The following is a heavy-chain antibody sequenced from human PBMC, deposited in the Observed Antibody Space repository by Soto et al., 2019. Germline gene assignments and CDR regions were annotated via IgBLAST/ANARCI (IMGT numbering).Heavy chain of an antibody. D-gene: IGHD3-10*01. CDR2: IIPIFGTA. V-gene: IGHV1-69*13. CDR3: ARVKVTMVRGVSPPNWFAP. Sequence: GASVKVSCKASGGTFSSYAISWVRQAPGQGLEWMGGIIPIFGTANYAQKFQGRVTITADESTSTAYMELSSLRSEDTAVYYCARVKVTMVRGVSPPNWFAPWGQGTLVTVSS. J-gene: IGHJ5*02. CDR1: GGTFSSYA.